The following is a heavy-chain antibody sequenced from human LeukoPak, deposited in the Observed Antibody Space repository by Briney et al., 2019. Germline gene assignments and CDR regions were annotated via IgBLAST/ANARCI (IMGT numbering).Heavy chain of an antibody. CDR1: GGFKSTSTYF. CDR3: AREPYCSSISCPFDP. Sequence: ADTVSLTCSLCGGFKSTSTYFWRWIRQPAGKGLEWNGSIYYTGSTYYNPSLKSRVTISVDTSKNQGSLKVTSVTAADTAVYYCAREPYCSSISCPFDPWGQGTLVTVSS. D-gene: IGHD2-2*01. CDR2: IYYTGST. J-gene: IGHJ5*02. V-gene: IGHV4-39*07.